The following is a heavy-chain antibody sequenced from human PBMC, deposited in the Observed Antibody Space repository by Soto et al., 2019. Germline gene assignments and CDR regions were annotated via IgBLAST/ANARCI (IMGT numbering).Heavy chain of an antibody. CDR2: VKSKTDGGTT. D-gene: IGHD3-10*01. Sequence: PGGSLRLSCAASGFTFSNAWINWVRQAPGKGLEWVGRVKSKTDGGTTDFAASVKGRFAISRDDSTSMAFMRMNSLKIEDTAVYYCTTDSYITVEPVLLDYWGPGTLVTVSS. CDR1: GFTFSNAW. V-gene: IGHV3-15*07. J-gene: IGHJ4*01. CDR3: TTDSYITVEPVLLDY.